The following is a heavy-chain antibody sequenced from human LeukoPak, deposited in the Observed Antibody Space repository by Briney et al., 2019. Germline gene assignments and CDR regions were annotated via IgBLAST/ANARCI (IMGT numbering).Heavy chain of an antibody. J-gene: IGHJ4*02. CDR1: GFTVSSNY. CDR2: IYSGGST. V-gene: IGHV3-66*01. Sequence: GGSLRLSCAASGFTVSSNYMSWVRQAPGKGLEWVSAIYSGGSTYYAGSVKGRFTISRDNSKNTLYLQMNSLRAEDTAVYYCARDHTEKDYFDYWGQGTLVTVSS. CDR3: ARDHTEKDYFDY. D-gene: IGHD4-17*01.